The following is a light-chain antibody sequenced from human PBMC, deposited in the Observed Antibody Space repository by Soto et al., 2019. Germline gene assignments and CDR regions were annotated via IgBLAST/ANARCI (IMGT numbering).Light chain of an antibody. Sequence: EIWLTQSPGTLSLSPGERATLSCRASQSVGNNYLAWYQQKPGQAPRLLIYDASSRATGIPDRFSGSGSGTDFTLTISRLEPEDFAVYYCQQYATSPIPFGQGTRLEIK. V-gene: IGKV3-20*01. CDR3: QQYATSPIP. CDR2: DAS. CDR1: QSVGNNY. J-gene: IGKJ5*01.